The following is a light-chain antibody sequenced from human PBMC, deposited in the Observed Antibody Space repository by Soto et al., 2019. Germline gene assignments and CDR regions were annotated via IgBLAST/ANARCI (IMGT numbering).Light chain of an antibody. CDR3: SSYAGTSNLI. Sequence: QSVLTQPPSASGSPGQSVTISCSGTSTDVGGYTYVSWYQQHPGKAPNLMIYEVSKPPSGVPDRFSGYKSGNTASLTVSVHQADDEADYYCSSYAGTSNLIFGGGTKVTVL. V-gene: IGLV2-8*01. J-gene: IGLJ2*01. CDR2: EVS. CDR1: STDVGGYTY.